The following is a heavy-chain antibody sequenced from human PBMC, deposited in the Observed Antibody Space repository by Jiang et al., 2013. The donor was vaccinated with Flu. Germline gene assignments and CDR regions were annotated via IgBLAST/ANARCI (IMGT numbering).Heavy chain of an antibody. D-gene: IGHD4-23*01. CDR2: IYPGDSDT. V-gene: IGHV5-51*01. Sequence: VPGKGLEWMGIIYPGDSDTRYSPSSQGQVTISADKSINTAYLQWSSLKAADTAMYYCAVPNYGGNSGWVLSFHHWGQGTLVTVSS. J-gene: IGHJ1*01. CDR3: AVPNYGGNSGWVLSFHH.